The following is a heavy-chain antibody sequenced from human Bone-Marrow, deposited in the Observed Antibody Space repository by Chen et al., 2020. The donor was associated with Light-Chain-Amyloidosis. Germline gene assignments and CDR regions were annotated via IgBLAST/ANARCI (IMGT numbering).Heavy chain of an antibody. J-gene: IGHJ4*02. Sequence: EVQLVESGGVVVQPGGSLRHSCAASGVTFDDFTMHWVRQVPWKGLEWVSLISWDGRSTYYADSVKGRFTISRDNSKNSLYLQMNSLRTEDTALYYCVKDIEQYQLLFGLGYWGQGTLVTVSS. D-gene: IGHD2-2*01. V-gene: IGHV3-43*01. CDR2: ISWDGRST. CDR3: VKDIEQYQLLFGLGY. CDR1: GVTFDDFT.